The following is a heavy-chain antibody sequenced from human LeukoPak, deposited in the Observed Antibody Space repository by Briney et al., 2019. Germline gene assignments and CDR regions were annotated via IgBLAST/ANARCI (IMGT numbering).Heavy chain of an antibody. D-gene: IGHD3-9*01. CDR3: ARDRVELRYFDWLHVPDAFDI. Sequence: GASVKVSCKASGGTFSSYAISWVRQAPGQGLEWMGGIIPIFGTANYAQKFQGRVTITADKSTSTAYMELSSLRSEDTAVYYCARDRVELRYFDWLHVPDAFDIWGQGTMVTVSS. V-gene: IGHV1-69*06. CDR2: IIPIFGTA. CDR1: GGTFSSYA. J-gene: IGHJ3*02.